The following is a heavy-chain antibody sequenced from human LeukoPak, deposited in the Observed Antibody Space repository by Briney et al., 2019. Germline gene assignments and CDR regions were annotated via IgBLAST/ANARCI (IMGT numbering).Heavy chain of an antibody. CDR1: GFTFSSSG. CDR2: ITGSGDST. CDR3: AKGRTYMVF. V-gene: IGHV3-23*01. J-gene: IGHJ6*03. Sequence: GGSLRLSCAASGFTFSSSGMSWVRQAPGKGLEWVSGITGSGDSTNYADSVKGRLSISRDNSKNTLYLQMSSLRAEDTAVYYCAKGRTYMVFWGKGTTVTVSS.